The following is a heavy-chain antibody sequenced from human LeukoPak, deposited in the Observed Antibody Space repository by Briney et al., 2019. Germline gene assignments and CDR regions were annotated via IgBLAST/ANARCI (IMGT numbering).Heavy chain of an antibody. CDR3: ARRVGATTYLFDY. D-gene: IGHD1-26*01. CDR2: IYHSGST. Sequence: SETLSLTCDVSGGSISSGGYSWSWIRQPPGKGLEWIGYIYHSGSTYYNPSLKSRVTISVDRSKNQFSLKLSSVTAADTAVYYCARRVGATTYLFDYWGQGTLVTVSS. CDR1: GGSISSGGYS. V-gene: IGHV4-30-2*01. J-gene: IGHJ4*02.